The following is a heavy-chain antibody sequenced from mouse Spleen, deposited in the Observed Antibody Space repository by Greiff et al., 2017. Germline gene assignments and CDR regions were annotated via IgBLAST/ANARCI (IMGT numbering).Heavy chain of an antibody. Sequence: VKVVESGPGLVQPSQSLSITCTVSGFSLTSYGVHWVRQSPGKGLEWLGVIWRGGSTDYNAAFMSRLSITKDNSKSQVFFKMNSLQADDTAIYYCAGGYDAYYFDYWGQGTTLTVSS. CDR2: IWRGGST. J-gene: IGHJ2*01. CDR1: GFSLTSYG. D-gene: IGHD2-2*01. CDR3: AGGYDAYYFDY. V-gene: IGHV2-5*01.